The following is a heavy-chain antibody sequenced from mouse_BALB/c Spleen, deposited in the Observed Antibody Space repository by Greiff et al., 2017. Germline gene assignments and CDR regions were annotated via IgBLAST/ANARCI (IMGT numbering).Heavy chain of an antibody. CDR1: GFSLTSYG. CDR2: IWAGGST. V-gene: IGHV2-9*02. CDR3: ARDKNYYGSSYYFDY. J-gene: IGHJ2*01. Sequence: VKLVESGPGLVAPSQSLSITCTVSGFSLTSYGVHWVRQPPGKGLEWLGVIWAGGSTNYNSALMSRLSISKDNSKSQVFLKMNSLQTDDTAMYYCARDKNYYGSSYYFDYWGQGTTLTVSS. D-gene: IGHD1-1*01.